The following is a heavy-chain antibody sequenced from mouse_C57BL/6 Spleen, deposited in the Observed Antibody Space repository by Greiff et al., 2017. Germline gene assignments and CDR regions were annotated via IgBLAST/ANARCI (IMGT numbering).Heavy chain of an antibody. D-gene: IGHD2-12*01. CDR1: GYTFTDYN. CDR2: INPNNGGT. Sequence: EVQLQQSGPELVQPGASVKMSCKASGYTFTDYNMHWVKQSHGKSLEWIGYINPNNGGTSYNQKFKGKATLTVNKSSSTAYMELRRLTSEDSAVYYCARDDRGPWFAYWGQGTLVTVSA. CDR3: ARDDRGPWFAY. V-gene: IGHV1-22*01. J-gene: IGHJ3*01.